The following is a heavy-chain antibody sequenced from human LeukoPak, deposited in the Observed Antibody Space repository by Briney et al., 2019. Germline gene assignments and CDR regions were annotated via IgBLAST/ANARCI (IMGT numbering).Heavy chain of an antibody. CDR3: ARGNPGGYYYYMDV. J-gene: IGHJ6*03. V-gene: IGHV1-8*01. CDR1: GYTFTSYD. CDR2: MNPNSGNT. Sequence: ASVKVSCKASGYTFTSYDINWVRQATGQGLEWMGWMNPNSGNTGYAQKFQGRVTITRNTTISTAYMELSSLRSEDTAVYYCARGNPGGYYYYMDVWGKGTTVTVSS. D-gene: IGHD1-14*01.